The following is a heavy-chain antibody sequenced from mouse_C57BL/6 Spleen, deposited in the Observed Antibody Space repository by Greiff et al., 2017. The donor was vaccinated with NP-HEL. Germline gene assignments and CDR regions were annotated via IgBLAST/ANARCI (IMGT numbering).Heavy chain of an antibody. J-gene: IGHJ2*01. D-gene: IGHD3-1*01. CDR1: GYTFTSYW. Sequence: QVQLQQPGAELVKPGASVKLSCKASGYTFTSYWMQWVKQRPGQGLEWIGEIDPSDSYTNYNQKFKGKATLTVDTSSSPAYMQLSSLTSEDYAVYYCASCQHGLPDYWGQGTTLTVSS. CDR2: IDPSDSYT. V-gene: IGHV1-50*01. CDR3: ASCQHGLPDY.